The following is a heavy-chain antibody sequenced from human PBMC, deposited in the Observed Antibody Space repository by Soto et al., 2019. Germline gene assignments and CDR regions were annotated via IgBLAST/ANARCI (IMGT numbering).Heavy chain of an antibody. D-gene: IGHD6-6*01. Sequence: ASVKVSCKASGYTFTSYDINWVRQATGQGLEWMGWMNPNSGNTGYAQKFQGRVTMTRNTSISTAYMELSGLRSEDTAVYYCAGGGALAARTAYYYYYGMDVWGQGTTVTVSS. V-gene: IGHV1-8*01. CDR3: AGGGALAARTAYYYYYGMDV. CDR1: GYTFTSYD. J-gene: IGHJ6*02. CDR2: MNPNSGNT.